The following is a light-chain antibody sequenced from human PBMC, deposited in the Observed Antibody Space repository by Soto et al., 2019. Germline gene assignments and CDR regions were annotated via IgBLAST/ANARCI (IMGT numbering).Light chain of an antibody. CDR3: LQHNSYPRT. CDR1: QSISSW. Sequence: DIQMTQSPSTLSASVGDRVTITCRASQSISSWLAWYQQKPGKAPKVLIFDASSLESGVPSRFSGSGSATDFSLTISSLQPEDAATYFCLQHNSYPRTLGQGTKVDIK. J-gene: IGKJ1*01. V-gene: IGKV1-5*01. CDR2: DAS.